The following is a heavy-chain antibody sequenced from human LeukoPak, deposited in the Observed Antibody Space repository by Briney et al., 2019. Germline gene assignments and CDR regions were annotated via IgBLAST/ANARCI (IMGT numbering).Heavy chain of an antibody. Sequence: GGSLRLSCAASGFTFSSYEMNWVRQTPGKGLEWLSYISSSGGTIYYADSVKGRFTISRDNAKSSLYLQMNSLRAEDTAVYYCARHRQDGFDIWGQGTMVTVSS. J-gene: IGHJ3*02. CDR1: GFTFSSYE. D-gene: IGHD3-16*02. CDR3: ARHRQDGFDI. V-gene: IGHV3-48*03. CDR2: ISSSGGTI.